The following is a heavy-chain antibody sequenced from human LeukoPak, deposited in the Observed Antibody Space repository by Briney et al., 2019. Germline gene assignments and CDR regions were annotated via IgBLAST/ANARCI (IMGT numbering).Heavy chain of an antibody. CDR1: GGSINSATYY. CDR2: IYYTGST. CDR3: AGRLNAFDI. D-gene: IGHD6-25*01. V-gene: IGHV4-31*03. J-gene: IGHJ3*02. Sequence: SETLSLTCTVSGGSINSATYYWSWIRQHPGKGLEWIGYIYYTGSTYYNPSLKSRVTMSVDTSKNQFSLKLSSVTAADTAVYYCAGRLNAFDIWGQGTLVTVSS.